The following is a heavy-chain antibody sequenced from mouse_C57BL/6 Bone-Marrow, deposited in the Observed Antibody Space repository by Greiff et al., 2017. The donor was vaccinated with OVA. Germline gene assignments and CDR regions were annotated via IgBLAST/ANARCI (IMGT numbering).Heavy chain of an antibody. CDR2: IWSGGST. J-gene: IGHJ3*01. Sequence: QVQLKQSGPGLVQPSQSLSITCTVSGFSLTSYGVHWVRQSPGKGLEWLGVIWSGGSTDYNAAFISKLSISKDNSKSQVFFKMNSLQADDTAIYYCARNVYGDYSNFAYWGQGTLVTVSA. CDR1: GFSLTSYG. V-gene: IGHV2-2*01. D-gene: IGHD2-5*01. CDR3: ARNVYGDYSNFAY.